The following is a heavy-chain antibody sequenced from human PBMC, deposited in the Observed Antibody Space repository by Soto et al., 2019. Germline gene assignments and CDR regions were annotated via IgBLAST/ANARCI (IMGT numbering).Heavy chain of an antibody. CDR2: INPNSGNT. CDR1: GYTFTGYY. CDR3: ARGVRYFDWLTNYYYYYGMDV. D-gene: IGHD3-9*01. J-gene: IGHJ6*02. V-gene: IGHV1-8*02. Sequence: ASVKVSCKASGYTFTGYYMHWVRQAPGQGLEWMGWINPNSGNTGYAQKFQGRVTMTRNTSISTAYMELSSLRSEDTAVYYCARGVRYFDWLTNYYYYYGMDVWGQGTTVTVSS.